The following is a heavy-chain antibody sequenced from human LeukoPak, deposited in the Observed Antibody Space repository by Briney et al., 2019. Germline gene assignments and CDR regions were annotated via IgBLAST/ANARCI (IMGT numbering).Heavy chain of an antibody. V-gene: IGHV3-7*03. D-gene: IGHD4-17*01. CDR2: IKQDGSEK. CDR1: GFTFSSYW. Sequence: PGGSLRLSCAASGFTFSSYWMSWVRQAPGKGLEWVANIKQDGSEKYYLDSVKGRFTISRDNAKNSLYLQMNSLRAEDTAGYFCARGQTTVTNWGQGTLVTVSS. CDR3: ARGQTTVTN. J-gene: IGHJ4*02.